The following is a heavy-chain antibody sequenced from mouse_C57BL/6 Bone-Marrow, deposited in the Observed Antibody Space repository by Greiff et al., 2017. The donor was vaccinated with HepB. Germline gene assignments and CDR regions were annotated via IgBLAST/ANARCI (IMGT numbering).Heavy chain of an antibody. V-gene: IGHV1-53*01. J-gene: IGHJ3*01. Sequence: QVQLQQPGTELVKPGASVKLSCKASGYTFTSYWMHWVKQRPGQGLEWIGNINPSNGGTNYNEKFKSKATLTVDKSSSTAYMQLSSLTSEDSAVYYCARSELIYYDYDGKGLFAYWGQGTLVTVSA. CDR2: INPSNGGT. D-gene: IGHD2-4*01. CDR1: GYTFTSYW. CDR3: ARSELIYYDYDGKGLFAY.